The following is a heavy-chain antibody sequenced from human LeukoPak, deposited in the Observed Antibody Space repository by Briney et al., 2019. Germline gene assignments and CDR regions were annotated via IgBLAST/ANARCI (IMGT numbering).Heavy chain of an antibody. CDR2: INPNGGST. D-gene: IGHD3-9*01. CDR1: GYTFTSYD. Sequence: ASVKVSCTASGYTFTSYDMHWVRQAPGQGLEWMGIINPNGGSTSYAQKFQGRVTMTRDISTSTVYMELSSLGSEDTAVYYCGRGGRGSGYYNWLFLDPSGPGTLVSVSS. V-gene: IGHV1-46*01. CDR3: GRGGRGSGYYNWLFLDP. J-gene: IGHJ5*02.